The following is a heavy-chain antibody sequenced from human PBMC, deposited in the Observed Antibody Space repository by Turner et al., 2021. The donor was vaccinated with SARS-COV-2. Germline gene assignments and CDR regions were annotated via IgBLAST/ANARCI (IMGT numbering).Heavy chain of an antibody. CDR1: GYTFTVYY. CDR3: ARDLFDLGCRWTQ. Sequence: QVQLVQSGAEVKKPGASVKAPCKASGYTFTVYYMHWVRQAPGQGLEWMGWINPNSGGTNYAQKFQGRVTMSRDTSISTAYMELSRLKSDDKAVYFCARDLFDLGCRWTQWGQGTLVTVSS. V-gene: IGHV1-2*02. CDR2: INPNSGGT. D-gene: IGHD2-15*01. J-gene: IGHJ4*02.